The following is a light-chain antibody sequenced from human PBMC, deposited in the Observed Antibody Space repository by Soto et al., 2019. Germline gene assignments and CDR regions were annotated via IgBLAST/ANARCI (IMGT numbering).Light chain of an antibody. CDR1: QSVSSSY. CDR3: QQYDSSLLT. J-gene: IGKJ4*01. CDR2: GAS. Sequence: EIVLTQSPGTLSLSPGERATLSCRASQSVSSSYLAWYQQKPGQAPRLLIYGASSRATGIPDRFSGSGSGIDFTLTISRLEPEDFAVYYWQQYDSSLLTFGGGTKVEIK. V-gene: IGKV3-20*01.